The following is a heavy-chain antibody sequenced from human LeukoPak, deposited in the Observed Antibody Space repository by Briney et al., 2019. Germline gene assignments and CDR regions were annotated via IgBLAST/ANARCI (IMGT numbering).Heavy chain of an antibody. CDR1: GGSISSGDYY. Sequence: SETLSLTCTVSGGSISSGDYYWSWIRQPPGKGLEWIGYIYRGGSTYYNPSLKSRVTISLDRSKNQFSLKLSSVTAADTAVYYCANADRYCSGGSCPVPDAFDFWGQGTMVTVSS. V-gene: IGHV4-30-2*01. J-gene: IGHJ3*01. CDR2: IYRGGST. CDR3: ANADRYCSGGSCPVPDAFDF. D-gene: IGHD2-15*01.